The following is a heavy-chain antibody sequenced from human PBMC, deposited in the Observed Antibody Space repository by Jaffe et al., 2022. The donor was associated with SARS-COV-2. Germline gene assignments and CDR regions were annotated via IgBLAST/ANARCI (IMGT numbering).Heavy chain of an antibody. CDR1: GFTFDDYT. J-gene: IGHJ4*02. D-gene: IGHD5-18*01. CDR2: ISWDGGST. CDR3: AKGPSSGYSYGYVDY. V-gene: IGHV3-43*01. Sequence: EVQLVESGGVVVQPGGSLRLSCAASGFTFDDYTMHWVRQAPGKGLEWVSLISWDGGSTYYADSVKGRFTISRDNSKNSLYLQMNSLRTEDTALYYCAKGPSSGYSYGYVDYWGQGTLVTVSS.